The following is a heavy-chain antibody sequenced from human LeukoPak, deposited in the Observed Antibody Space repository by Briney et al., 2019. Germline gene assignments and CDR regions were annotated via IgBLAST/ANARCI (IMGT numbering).Heavy chain of an antibody. Sequence: GGSLRLSCAASGFTFGSYWMTWVRQAPGKGLEWVANMKHDGIEKYYVDSVKGRFTISRDNAKNSLHLQMNSLRAEDTAVYYCAREYEGDVDYWGRGTLVTVSS. CDR2: MKHDGIEK. V-gene: IGHV3-7*03. CDR3: AREYEGDVDY. D-gene: IGHD3-16*01. J-gene: IGHJ4*02. CDR1: GFTFGSYW.